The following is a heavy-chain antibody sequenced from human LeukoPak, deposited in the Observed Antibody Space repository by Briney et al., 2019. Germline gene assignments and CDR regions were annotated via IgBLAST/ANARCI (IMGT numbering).Heavy chain of an antibody. CDR2: ISDSGDTI. D-gene: IGHD3-9*01. CDR1: GFPFRGYE. CDR3: ARDGPYDTPDY. Sequence: GGSLRLSCAASGFPFRGYEMNWVRRAPGKGLEWISYISDSGDTIYYADSVKGRFTISRDNAKNSLYLQMNSLRAEDTAVYYCARDGPYDTPDYWGQGTLVTVSS. V-gene: IGHV3-48*03. J-gene: IGHJ4*02.